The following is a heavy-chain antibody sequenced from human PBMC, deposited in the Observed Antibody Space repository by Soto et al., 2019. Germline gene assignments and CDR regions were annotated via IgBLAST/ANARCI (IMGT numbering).Heavy chain of an antibody. CDR2: IYHSGST. Sequence: PSETLSLTCAVSGYSIISGYYWGCIRQPPGKGLEWIGSIYHSGSTYYNPSLKSRVTISVDTSKNQFSLKLSSVTAADTAVYYCARMSYYDYVWGSYRYTTFDYWGQGTLVTVSS. D-gene: IGHD3-16*02. CDR1: GYSIISGYY. J-gene: IGHJ4*02. CDR3: ARMSYYDYVWGSYRYTTFDY. V-gene: IGHV4-38-2*01.